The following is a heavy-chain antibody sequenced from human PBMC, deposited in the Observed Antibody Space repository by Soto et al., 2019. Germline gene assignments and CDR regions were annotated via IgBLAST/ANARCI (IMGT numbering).Heavy chain of an antibody. CDR3: AKECCPADLTAFDT. CDR2: ISYAGSNK. D-gene: IGHD3-9*01. V-gene: IGHV3-30*02. Sequence: PGGSLRLSCAATGFTFSSYGMHWVRQAPGKGMAREAAISYAGSNKYYADSVKGRFTISRDNYKSTLYLQMTRLPAEDTAVYYCAKECCPADLTAFDTWGQGRMV. CDR1: GFTFSSYG. J-gene: IGHJ3*02.